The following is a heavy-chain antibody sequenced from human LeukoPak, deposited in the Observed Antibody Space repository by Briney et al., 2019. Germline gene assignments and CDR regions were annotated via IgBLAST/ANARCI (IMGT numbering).Heavy chain of an antibody. CDR2: ISWNSGST. CDR1: GFTFDDYA. V-gene: IGHV3-9*01. Sequence: GRSLRLSCAASGFTFDDYAMPWVRQAPGKGLEWVSGISWNSGSTGYADSVKGRFTISRDNAKNSLYLQMNSLRAEDTALYYCAKVNGYCSSTSCQGAFDIWGQGTMVTVSS. J-gene: IGHJ3*02. CDR3: AKVNGYCSSTSCQGAFDI. D-gene: IGHD2-2*01.